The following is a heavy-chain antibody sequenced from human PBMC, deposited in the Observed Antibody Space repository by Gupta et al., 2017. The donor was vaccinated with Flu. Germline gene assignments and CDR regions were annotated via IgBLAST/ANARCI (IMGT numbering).Heavy chain of an antibody. CDR2: IWYDGSNK. CDR3: ARRLAGTSDY. Sequence: HGVRQAPGKGLEWVAVIWYDGSNKYYADSVKGRFTISRDNSKNTLYLQMNSLRAEDTAVYYCARRLAGTSDYWGQGTLVTVSS. V-gene: IGHV3-33*01. D-gene: IGHD6-13*01. J-gene: IGHJ4*02.